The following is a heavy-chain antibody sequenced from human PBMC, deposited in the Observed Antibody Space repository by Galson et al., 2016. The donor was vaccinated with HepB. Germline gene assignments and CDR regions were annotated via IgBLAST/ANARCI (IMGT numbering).Heavy chain of an antibody. CDR2: IYYSGRT. J-gene: IGHJ5*02. CDR3: ARPQVSYDFWSGSFDP. CDR1: GDSISSDSYY. V-gene: IGHV4-39*01. Sequence: SETLSLTCTVSGDSISSDSYYWGWIRQPPGKGLEWIGTIYYSGRTNYNPSLKSRVTISVDTSMNQFSLKLSSVTVADTAVYYCARPQVSYDFWSGSFDPWGQGTLVTVSS. D-gene: IGHD3-3*01.